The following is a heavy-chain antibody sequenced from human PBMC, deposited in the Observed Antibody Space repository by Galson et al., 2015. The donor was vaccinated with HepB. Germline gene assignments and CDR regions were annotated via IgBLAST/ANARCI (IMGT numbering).Heavy chain of an antibody. CDR1: GDSVSGNSAA. J-gene: IGHJ4*02. D-gene: IGHD1-26*01. CDR2: TYYRSKWYN. V-gene: IGHV6-1*01. CDR3: AREKGGGSHFDY. Sequence: CAISGDSVSGNSAAWNWIRQSPSRGLEWLGRTYYRSKWYNDYTVSVKSRITINPDTSKNQFSLHLNSVAPEDTAVYYCAREKGGGSHFDYWGQGTLVTVSS.